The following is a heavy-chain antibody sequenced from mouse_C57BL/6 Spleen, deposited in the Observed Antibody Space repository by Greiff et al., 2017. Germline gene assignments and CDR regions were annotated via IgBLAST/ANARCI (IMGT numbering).Heavy chain of an antibody. CDR1: GYTFTSYW. Sequence: QVQLKQPGAELVRPGSSVKLSCKASGYTFTSYWMHWVKQRPIQGLEWIGNIDPSDSETHYNQKFKDKATLTVDKSSSTAYMQLSSLTSEDSAVYYCARSYDGYYFFAYWGQGTLVTVSA. J-gene: IGHJ3*01. D-gene: IGHD2-3*01. V-gene: IGHV1-52*01. CDR3: ARSYDGYYFFAY. CDR2: IDPSDSET.